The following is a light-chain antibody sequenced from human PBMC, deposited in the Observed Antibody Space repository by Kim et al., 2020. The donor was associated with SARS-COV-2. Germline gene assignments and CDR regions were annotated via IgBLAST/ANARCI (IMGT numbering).Light chain of an antibody. CDR3: QQYFDFPYT. CDR2: AAY. CDR1: QNSARY. V-gene: IGKV1D-8*02. J-gene: IGKJ2*01. Sequence: SASPGDKVTITCRLTQNSARYLAWFQQRPGKAPQLLIYAAYTLHTGAPSRFSGSGSGTDFTLTINPLQSEDSATYFCQQYFDFPYTFGQGTKLEI.